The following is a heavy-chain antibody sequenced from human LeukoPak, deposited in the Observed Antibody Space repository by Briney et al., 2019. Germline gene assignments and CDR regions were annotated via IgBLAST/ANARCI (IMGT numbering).Heavy chain of an antibody. CDR2: INPNSGGT. V-gene: IGHV1-2*02. CDR1: GYTFTGYY. CDR3: ARDQSLVRGVIKNDY. Sequence: GASVKVSCKASGYTFTGYYMHWVRQAPGQGIEWMGWINPNSGGTNYAQKFQGRVTMTRDTSISTAYMELSRLRSDDTAVYYCARDQSLVRGVIKNDYWGQGTLVTVSS. J-gene: IGHJ4*02. D-gene: IGHD3-10*01.